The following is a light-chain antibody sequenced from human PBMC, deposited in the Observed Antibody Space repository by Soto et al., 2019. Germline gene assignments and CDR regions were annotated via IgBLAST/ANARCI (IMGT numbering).Light chain of an antibody. CDR3: QQSAGSRT. CDR1: HSISADY. V-gene: IGKV3-20*01. CDR2: GAS. Sequence: EIVLTQSPGTLSVSPGERATLSCRASHSISADYLAWYQQKPGQAPRLLIYGASNRATGIPDRFSGSGSGTHFTLTINRLEPEDFAIYYCQQSAGSRTFGQGTKVDIK. J-gene: IGKJ1*01.